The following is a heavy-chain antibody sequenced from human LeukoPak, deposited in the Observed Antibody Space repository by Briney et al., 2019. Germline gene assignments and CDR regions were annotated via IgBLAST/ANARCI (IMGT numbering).Heavy chain of an antibody. CDR3: TRLSYSSSWPFDP. V-gene: IGHV3-73*01. Sequence: GGSLRLSCVASGFPFSSYWMTWVRQASGKGLEWVGRIRSKANSYATAYAASVKGRFTISRDDSKNTAYLQMNSLKTEDTAVYYCTRLSYSSSWPFDPWGQGTLVTVSS. D-gene: IGHD6-13*01. J-gene: IGHJ5*02. CDR1: GFPFSSYW. CDR2: IRSKANSYAT.